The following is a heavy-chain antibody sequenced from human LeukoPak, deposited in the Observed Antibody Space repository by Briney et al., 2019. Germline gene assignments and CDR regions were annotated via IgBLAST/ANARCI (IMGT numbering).Heavy chain of an antibody. J-gene: IGHJ5*02. Sequence: GASVKVSCKASGGTFGSYAISWVRQAPGQGLEWMGRIIPILGIANYAQKFQGRVTITADKSTSTAYMELSSLRSEDTAVYYCARDPSGGNWFDPWGQGTLVTVSS. CDR3: ARDPSGGNWFDP. V-gene: IGHV1-69*04. D-gene: IGHD1-26*01. CDR2: IIPILGIA. CDR1: GGTFGSYA.